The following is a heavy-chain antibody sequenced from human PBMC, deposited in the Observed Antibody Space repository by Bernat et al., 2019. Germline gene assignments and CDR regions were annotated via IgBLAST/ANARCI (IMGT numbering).Heavy chain of an antibody. CDR2: ISSSSSYI. CDR3: ARANWNYDVDY. D-gene: IGHD1-7*01. CDR1: GFTFSSYS. J-gene: IGHJ4*02. Sequence: EVQLVESGGGLVKPGGSLRLSCAASGFTFSSYSMNWVRQAPGKGLEWVSSISSSSSYIDYADSVKGRFTISRDNAKNSLYLQMNSLRAEDTAVYYCARANWNYDVDYWGQGTLVTVSS. V-gene: IGHV3-21*01.